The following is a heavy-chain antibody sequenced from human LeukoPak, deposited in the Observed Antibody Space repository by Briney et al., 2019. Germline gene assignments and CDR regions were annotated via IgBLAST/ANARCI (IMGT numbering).Heavy chain of an antibody. CDR3: ARRGVSPNLYGMDV. V-gene: IGHV5-51*01. J-gene: IGHJ6*02. Sequence: GESLKISCKGSGFSFTTYWIAWVRQLPGKGLELMGLIFPGDSDTRYSPSFQGQVTISADESISTAYLQWTSLKASVTAIYYCARRGVSPNLYGMDVWGQGTTVTVSS. D-gene: IGHD2-8*01. CDR1: GFSFTTYW. CDR2: IFPGDSDT.